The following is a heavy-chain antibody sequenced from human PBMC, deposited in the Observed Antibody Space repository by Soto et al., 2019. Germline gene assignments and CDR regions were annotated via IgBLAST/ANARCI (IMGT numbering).Heavy chain of an antibody. J-gene: IGHJ5*01. V-gene: IGHV3-11*01. D-gene: IGHD5-12*01. CDR3: ARRRDYLDS. Sequence: PGGSLRLSCAASGFTFSDYYMTWIRQAPGKGLEWVSYIGSGGGTIYYADSVKGRFTISSDNAKNSLYLQMNSLRAEDTAVYYCARRRDYLDSWGHGTLVTVSS. CDR1: GFTFSDYY. CDR2: IGSGGGTI.